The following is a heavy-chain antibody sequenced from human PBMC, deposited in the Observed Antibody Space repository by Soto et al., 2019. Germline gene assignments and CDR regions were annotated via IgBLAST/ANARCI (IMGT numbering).Heavy chain of an antibody. CDR2: INHSGST. J-gene: IGHJ4*02. CDR1: GGSISSGGYY. Sequence: SETLSLTCTVSGGSISSGGYYWSWIRQHPGKGLEWIGEINHSGSTNYNPSLKSRVTISVDTSKNQFSLKLSSVTAADTAVYYCAVSWGSGSYDYWGQGTLVTVSS. D-gene: IGHD3-10*01. V-gene: IGHV4-39*07. CDR3: AVSWGSGSYDY.